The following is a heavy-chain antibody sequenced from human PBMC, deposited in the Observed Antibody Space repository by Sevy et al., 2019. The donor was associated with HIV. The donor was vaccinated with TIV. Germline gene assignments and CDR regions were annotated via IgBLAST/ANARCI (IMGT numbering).Heavy chain of an antibody. Sequence: SETLSLTCTVSGGSISSSRYYWGWIRQPPGKGLEWIGSIYYSRSTYYNPSLKSRVTISVDTSKNQFSLKLSSVTAADTAVYYCATNIVVVPAATTERRYYFDYWGQGTLVTVSS. CDR1: GGSISSSRYY. CDR2: IYYSRST. V-gene: IGHV4-39*01. J-gene: IGHJ4*02. CDR3: ATNIVVVPAATTERRYYFDY. D-gene: IGHD2-2*01.